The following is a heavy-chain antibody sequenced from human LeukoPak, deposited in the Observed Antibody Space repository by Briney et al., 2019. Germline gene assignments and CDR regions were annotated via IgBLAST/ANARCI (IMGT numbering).Heavy chain of an antibody. CDR3: AKDYSDSSGYFRVPHVFDF. D-gene: IGHD3-22*01. J-gene: IGHJ5*01. V-gene: IGHV3-48*01. CDR2: ISSSSSTI. CDR1: GFTFSSYS. Sequence: GGSLRLSCAASGFTFSSYSMNWVRQAPGKGLEWVSYISSSSSTIYYADSVKGRFTISRDNAKNSLYLQMNSLRAEDTAVYYCAKDYSDSSGYFRVPHVFDFWGQGTLVTVSS.